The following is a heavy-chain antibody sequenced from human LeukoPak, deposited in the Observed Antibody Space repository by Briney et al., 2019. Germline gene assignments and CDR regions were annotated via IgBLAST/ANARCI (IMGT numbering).Heavy chain of an antibody. CDR3: ARGHYDFWSGPESYYYYYMDV. CDR2: IYTSGST. V-gene: IGHV4-4*07. D-gene: IGHD3-3*01. Sequence: PSQTLSLTCTVSGGSISSYYWSWIRQPAGKGLEWIGRIYTSGSTNYNPSLKSRVTMSEDTSKNQFSLKLSSVTAADTAVYYCARGHYDFWSGPESYYYYYMDVWGKGTTVTVSS. CDR1: GGSISSYY. J-gene: IGHJ6*03.